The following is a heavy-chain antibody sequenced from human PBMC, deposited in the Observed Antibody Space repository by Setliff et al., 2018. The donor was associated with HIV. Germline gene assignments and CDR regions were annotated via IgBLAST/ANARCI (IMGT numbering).Heavy chain of an antibody. J-gene: IGHJ4*02. CDR1: GGSFSGYY. CDR2: INHSGST. D-gene: IGHD1-1*01. Sequence: SETLSLTCAVYGGSFSGYYWTWIRQPPGKGLEWIGEINHSGSTSYNPSLMSRVTISVDTSKDQFSLKLRSVTAADTAVYYCARGASKELDYWGSGTLVTVSS. CDR3: ARGASKELDY. V-gene: IGHV4-34*01.